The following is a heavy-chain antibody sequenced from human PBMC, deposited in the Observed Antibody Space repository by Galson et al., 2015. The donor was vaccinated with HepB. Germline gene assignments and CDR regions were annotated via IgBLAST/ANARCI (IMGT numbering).Heavy chain of an antibody. D-gene: IGHD3-22*01. Sequence: SLRLSCAASGFTVSSNYMSWVRQAPGKGLEWVSVIYSGGSTYHADSVKGRFTTSRDNSKNTLYLQMNSLRAEDTAVYYCARAPYDSSGYYYFDYWGQGTLVTVSS. J-gene: IGHJ4*02. V-gene: IGHV3-53*01. CDR1: GFTVSSNY. CDR3: ARAPYDSSGYYYFDY. CDR2: IYSGGST.